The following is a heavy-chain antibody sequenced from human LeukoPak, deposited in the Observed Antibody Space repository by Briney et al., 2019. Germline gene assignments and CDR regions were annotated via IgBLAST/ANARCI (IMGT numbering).Heavy chain of an antibody. CDR1: GFTFSRFW. CDR2: INEDGREK. D-gene: IGHD3-22*01. Sequence: AGGSLRLSCAVSGFTFSRFWMSWVRQAPGKGLEWLANINEDGREKYYVDSVKGRFTISRDNAKNSLSLQMDSLRAEDTAVYYCATYLYASSAFDSWGQGTLVTVSS. CDR3: ATYLYASSAFDS. V-gene: IGHV3-7*05. J-gene: IGHJ5*01.